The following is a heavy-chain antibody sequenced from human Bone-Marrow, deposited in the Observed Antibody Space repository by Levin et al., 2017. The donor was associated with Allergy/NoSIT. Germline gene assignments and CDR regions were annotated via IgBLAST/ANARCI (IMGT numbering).Heavy chain of an antibody. Sequence: QAGGSLRLSCAASGFTFSSYAMHWVRQAPGKGLEWVAVISYDGSNKYYADSVKGRFTISRDNSKNTLYLQMNSLRAEDTAVYYCARDGVVLRYFDWLLVYWGQGTLVTVSS. CDR2: ISYDGSNK. CDR3: ARDGVVLRYFDWLLVY. D-gene: IGHD3-9*01. V-gene: IGHV3-30-3*01. CDR1: GFTFSSYA. J-gene: IGHJ4*02.